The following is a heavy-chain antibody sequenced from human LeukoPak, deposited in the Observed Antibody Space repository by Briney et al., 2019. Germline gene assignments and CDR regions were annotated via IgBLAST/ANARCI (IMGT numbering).Heavy chain of an antibody. V-gene: IGHV3-23*01. Sequence: GGSLRLSCTASGFTFSNYAMSWVRQAPGKGLEWISCITSSGGSTYYADSVKGRFTISRDTSKNTLYLQMNSLRAEDTALYFCAKRGYDYNRSSYADYWGQGTLVTVSS. CDR3: AKRGYDYNRSSYADY. CDR2: ITSSGGST. J-gene: IGHJ4*02. CDR1: GFTFSNYA. D-gene: IGHD3-22*01.